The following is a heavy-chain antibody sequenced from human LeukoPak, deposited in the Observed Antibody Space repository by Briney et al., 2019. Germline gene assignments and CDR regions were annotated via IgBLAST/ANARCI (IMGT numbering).Heavy chain of an antibody. CDR1: GGSISSSSYY. CDR3: ARDKGGTYSRHFDY. J-gene: IGHJ4*02. D-gene: IGHD1-26*01. CDR2: IYSSGST. V-gene: IGHV4-61*02. Sequence: SETLSLTCTVSGGSISSSSYYWNWIRQPAGKGLEWIGRIYSSGSTNYNASLKSRVTMSIDTSMNQFSLKLTSVTAADTALYYCARDKGGTYSRHFDYWGQGALVTVSS.